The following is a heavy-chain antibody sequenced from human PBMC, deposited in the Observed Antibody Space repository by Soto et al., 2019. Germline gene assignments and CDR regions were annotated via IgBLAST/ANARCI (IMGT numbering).Heavy chain of an antibody. J-gene: IGHJ4*02. D-gene: IGHD2-2*01. CDR3: ARDSGYCSSTSCYPDY. V-gene: IGHV3-21*01. Sequence: EVQLVESGGGLVKPGGSLRLSCAASGFTFSSYSMNWVRQAPGKGLEWVSSISSSSSYIYYVDSVKGRFTISRDNAKNSLYLQMNSLRAEDTAVYYCARDSGYCSSTSCYPDYWGQGTLVTVSS. CDR2: ISSSSSYI. CDR1: GFTFSSYS.